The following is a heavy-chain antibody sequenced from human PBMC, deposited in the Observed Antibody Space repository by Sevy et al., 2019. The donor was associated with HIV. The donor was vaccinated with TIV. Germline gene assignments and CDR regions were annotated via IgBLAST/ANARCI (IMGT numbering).Heavy chain of an antibody. J-gene: IGHJ6*02. D-gene: IGHD3-22*01. CDR1: GFTFSSYA. CDR3: ARDRETYYYDSSGYYSYYYGMDV. Sequence: WGSLRLSCAASGFTFSSYAMHWVRQAPGKGLEWVAVISYDGSNKYYADSVKGRFTISRDNSKNTLYLQMNSLRAEDTAVYYCARDRETYYYDSSGYYSYYYGMDVWGQGTTVTVSS. V-gene: IGHV3-30*04. CDR2: ISYDGSNK.